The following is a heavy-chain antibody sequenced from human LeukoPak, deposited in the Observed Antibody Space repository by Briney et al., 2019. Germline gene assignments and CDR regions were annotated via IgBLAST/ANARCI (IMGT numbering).Heavy chain of an antibody. Sequence: GESLQISCKGSGYSFTSYWIGWVRQLPGKGLEWMGIIYPGDSDTRYSPSFQGQVTISADKPISTAYLQWSSLKASDTAMYYCARLVRAVAGDYWGQGTLVTVSS. D-gene: IGHD6-19*01. CDR1: GYSFTSYW. CDR3: ARLVRAVAGDY. CDR2: IYPGDSDT. J-gene: IGHJ4*02. V-gene: IGHV5-51*01.